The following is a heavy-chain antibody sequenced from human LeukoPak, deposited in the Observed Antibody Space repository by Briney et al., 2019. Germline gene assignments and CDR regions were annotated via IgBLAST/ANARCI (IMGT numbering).Heavy chain of an antibody. CDR3: ARAQYGSGSYYLYYFDY. Sequence: SETLSLTCTVSGGSISSYFWSWIRQPPGKGLEWIGYIYYTGSTTYNPSLKSRVTISVDTSKNQFSLKLSSVTAADTAVYYCARAQYGSGSYYLYYFDYWGQGTLVTVSS. V-gene: IGHV4-59*12. J-gene: IGHJ4*02. CDR2: IYYTGST. CDR1: GGSISSYF. D-gene: IGHD3-10*01.